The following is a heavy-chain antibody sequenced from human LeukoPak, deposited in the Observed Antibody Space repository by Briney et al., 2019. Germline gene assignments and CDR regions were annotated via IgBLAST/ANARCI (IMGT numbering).Heavy chain of an antibody. CDR2: IYYSGST. D-gene: IGHD3-10*01. CDR1: GGSISSYY. J-gene: IGHJ3*02. V-gene: IGHV4-59*01. CDR3: AREGYAASAYHYGSGSLRAFDI. Sequence: SETLSLTCTVSGGSISSYYWSWIRQPPGKGLEWIGYIYYSGSTNHNPSLKSRVTISVDTSKNQFSLKLSSVTAADTAVYYCAREGYAASAYHYGSGSLRAFDIWGQGTMVTVSS.